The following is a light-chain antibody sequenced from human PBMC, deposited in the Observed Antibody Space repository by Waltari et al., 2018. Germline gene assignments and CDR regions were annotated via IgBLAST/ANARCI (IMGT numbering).Light chain of an antibody. V-gene: IGKV2-29*02. CDR2: DVS. J-gene: IGKJ4*01. CDR3: MQGIHLPLT. Sequence: ETVMTQTPVSLSVTPGQPASMSCKSSQSLLESDGKTYLHWYLQKPGQSPQLLIYDVSSRCSGVPDRFSGSGSGTDFTLRISRVEAEDVGVYYCMQGIHLPLTFGGGTKVEMK. CDR1: QSLLESDGKTY.